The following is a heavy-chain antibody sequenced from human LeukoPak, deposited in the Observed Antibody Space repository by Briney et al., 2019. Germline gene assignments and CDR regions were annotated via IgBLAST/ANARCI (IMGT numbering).Heavy chain of an antibody. V-gene: IGHV4-30-4*01. D-gene: IGHD6-19*01. CDR1: GGSISSGDYY. J-gene: IGHJ4*02. Sequence: SETLSLTCTVSGGSISSGDYYWSWIRQPPGKGLEWIEYIYYSGSTYYNPSLKSRVTISVDTSKNQFSLKLSSVTAADTAVYYCARVAVAGTEVDYWGQGTLVTVSS. CDR2: IYYSGST. CDR3: ARVAVAGTEVDY.